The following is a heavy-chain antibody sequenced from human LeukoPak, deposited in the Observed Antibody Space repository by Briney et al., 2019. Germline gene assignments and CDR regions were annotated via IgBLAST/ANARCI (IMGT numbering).Heavy chain of an antibody. V-gene: IGHV4-34*01. CDR3: ARGGYIYDSSGYYARFDY. CDR1: GGSFSGYY. D-gene: IGHD3-22*01. CDR2: INHSGST. Sequence: SETLSLTCAVYGGSFSGYYWSWIRQPPGKGLEWIGEINHSGSTNYNPSLKSRVTISVDTSKNQFSLKLSSVTAADTAVYYCARGGYIYDSSGYYARFDYWGQGTLVTVSS. J-gene: IGHJ4*02.